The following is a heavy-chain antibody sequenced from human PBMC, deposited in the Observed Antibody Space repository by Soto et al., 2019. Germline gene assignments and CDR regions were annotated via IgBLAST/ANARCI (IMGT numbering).Heavy chain of an antibody. D-gene: IGHD3-10*01. J-gene: IGHJ4*02. CDR3: ASALWFGDFYFDY. Sequence: QVQLVQSGAEVKKPGASVKVSCKASGYTFTSYAMHWVRQAPGQRLEWMGWINAGNGNTKYSQKFQGRVTITRDTSASTAYMELSSLRSEDTAGYYCASALWFGDFYFDYWGQGTLVTVSS. CDR1: GYTFTSYA. V-gene: IGHV1-3*01. CDR2: INAGNGNT.